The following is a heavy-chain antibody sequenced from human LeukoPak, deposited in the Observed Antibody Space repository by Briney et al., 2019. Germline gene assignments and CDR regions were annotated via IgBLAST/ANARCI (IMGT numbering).Heavy chain of an antibody. Sequence: GGSLRLSCAASGFTFSSYAMHWVRQAPGKGLEWVAVISYDGSNKYYADSVKGRFTISRDNSKNTLYLQMNSLRAEDTAVYYCAGDPRPGVFWFDPWGQGTLVTVSS. CDR1: GFTFSSYA. D-gene: IGHD2-8*01. V-gene: IGHV3-30-3*01. CDR2: ISYDGSNK. CDR3: AGDPRPGVFWFDP. J-gene: IGHJ5*02.